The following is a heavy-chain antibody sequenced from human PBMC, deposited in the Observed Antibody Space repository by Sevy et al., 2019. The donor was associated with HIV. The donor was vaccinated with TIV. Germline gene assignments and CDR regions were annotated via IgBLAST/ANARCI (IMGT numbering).Heavy chain of an antibody. V-gene: IGHV4-39*02. J-gene: IGHJ4*02. CDR1: GDSVSSRNYY. Sequence: SETLSLTCTVSGDSVSSRNYYWGWVRQPPGKGLEWIGTVYNSGTTYYNPSLKSRVAISVDTSRNLFSLRLGSVTAAETAEYFCAGSFYNFWNGYYNPFDSWGQGTLVTVSS. CDR2: VYNSGTT. D-gene: IGHD3-3*01. CDR3: AGSFYNFWNGYYNPFDS.